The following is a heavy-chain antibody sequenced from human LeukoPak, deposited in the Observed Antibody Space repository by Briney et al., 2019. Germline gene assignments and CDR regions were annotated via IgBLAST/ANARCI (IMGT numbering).Heavy chain of an antibody. V-gene: IGHV1-69*13. Sequence: WASVKVSCKASGGTFSSYAISWVRQAPGQGLEWMGGIIPIFDTANYAQKFQGRVTITADESTSTAYMELSSLRSEDTAVYYCARDPIGHCSGGSCYSGYYYYYGMDVWGQGTTVTVSS. CDR3: ARDPIGHCSGGSCYSGYYYYYGMDV. CDR2: IIPIFDTA. J-gene: IGHJ6*02. D-gene: IGHD2-15*01. CDR1: GGTFSSYA.